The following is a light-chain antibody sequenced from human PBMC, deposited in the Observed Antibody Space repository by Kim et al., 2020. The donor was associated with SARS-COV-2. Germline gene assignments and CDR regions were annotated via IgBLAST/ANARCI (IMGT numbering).Light chain of an antibody. CDR1: SSDVGGYNY. Sequence: SLTISCTGTSSDVGGYNYVSWYQQHPGKAPKLMIYDVSKRPSGVSNRFSGSKSGNTASLTISGLQAEDEADYYCSSYTSSSTWVFGGGTQLTVL. CDR2: DVS. CDR3: SSYTSSSTWV. J-gene: IGLJ3*02. V-gene: IGLV2-14*03.